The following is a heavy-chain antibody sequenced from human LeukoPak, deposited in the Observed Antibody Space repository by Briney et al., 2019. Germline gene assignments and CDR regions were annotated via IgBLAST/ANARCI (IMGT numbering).Heavy chain of an antibody. CDR1: GGSISSSSYY. J-gene: IGHJ5*02. CDR3: ARSYSSNLYGWFDP. D-gene: IGHD6-13*01. Sequence: PSETLSLTCTVSGGSISSSSYYWGWIRQPPGKGLEWIGSIYYSGSTYYNPSLKSRVTISIDTSKNQSSLKLNSVTAVDTAIYYCARSYSSNLYGWFDPWGQGTLVTVSS. V-gene: IGHV4-39*07. CDR2: IYYSGST.